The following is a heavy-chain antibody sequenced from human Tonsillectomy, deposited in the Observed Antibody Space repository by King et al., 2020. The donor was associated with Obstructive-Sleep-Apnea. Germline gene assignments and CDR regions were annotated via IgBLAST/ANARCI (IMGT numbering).Heavy chain of an antibody. V-gene: IGHV1-18*01. Sequence: QLVQSGAEVKKPGASLKLSCKASNYTFTSHSISWVRQAPGQGLEWMGWISAYTGNTNYAQKLLGRVTMTTDTSTSTAYMELRSLRSDDTAVYFFASDILTGYRVPDAFDLWGQGTMVTVSS. CDR3: ASDILTGYRVPDAFDL. J-gene: IGHJ3*01. CDR2: ISAYTGNT. CDR1: NYTFTSHS. D-gene: IGHD3-9*01.